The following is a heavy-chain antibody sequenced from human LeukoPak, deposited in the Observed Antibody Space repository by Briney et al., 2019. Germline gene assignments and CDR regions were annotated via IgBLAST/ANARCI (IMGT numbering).Heavy chain of an antibody. CDR3: AAQYGPIDY. D-gene: IGHD3-10*01. Sequence: SEALSLTCRVSGGFISAYYWSWIRQPPGKGLEWIGYIYYSGSTNYNPSLKSRVTISVDTSKNQFSLKLSSVTAADTAVYYCAAQYGPIDYWGQGTLVTVSS. CDR2: IYYSGST. J-gene: IGHJ4*02. CDR1: GGFISAYY. V-gene: IGHV4-59*01.